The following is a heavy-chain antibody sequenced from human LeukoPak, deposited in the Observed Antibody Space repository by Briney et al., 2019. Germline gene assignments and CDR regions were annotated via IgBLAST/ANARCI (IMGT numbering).Heavy chain of an antibody. CDR1: GFTFSSYA. D-gene: IGHD3-10*02. V-gene: IGHV3-23*01. CDR3: AELGITMIGGV. J-gene: IGHJ6*04. Sequence: QPGGSLRLSCAASGFTFSSYAMSWVRQAPGKGLEWVSVISGSGTNTYYADSVKGRFTISRDNAKNSLYLQMNSLRAEDTAVYYCAELGITMIGGVWGKGTTVTISS. CDR2: ISGSGTNT.